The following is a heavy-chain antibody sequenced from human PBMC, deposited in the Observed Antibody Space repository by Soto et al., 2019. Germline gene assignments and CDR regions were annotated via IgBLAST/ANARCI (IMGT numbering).Heavy chain of an antibody. Sequence: GGSLRLSCAASGFTFSSYAMSWVRQAPGKGLEWVSAISGSGGSTYYADSVKGRFTISRDNSKNTLYLQMNSLRAGDTAVYYCAKSSITTTAHYDYIWGSYPGPFDIWGQGTMVTVSS. CDR1: GFTFSSYA. CDR3: AKSSITTTAHYDYIWGSYPGPFDI. J-gene: IGHJ3*02. V-gene: IGHV3-23*01. D-gene: IGHD3-16*01. CDR2: ISGSGGST.